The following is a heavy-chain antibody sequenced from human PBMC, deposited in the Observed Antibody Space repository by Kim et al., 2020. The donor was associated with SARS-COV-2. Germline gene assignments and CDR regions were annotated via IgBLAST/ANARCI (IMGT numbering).Heavy chain of an antibody. J-gene: IGHJ4*02. CDR2: ISGRDSST. CDR3: AKGGTWPQYYFDY. V-gene: IGHV3-23*01. Sequence: GGSLRLSCAASGFMFSSNAMSWVRQAPGKGLEWVSGISGRDSSTYYADSVKGRFTISRDNSKYTLYLQMNSLRAEDTAIYYCAKGGTWPQYYFDYWGQGALVTVPS. CDR1: GFMFSSNA. D-gene: IGHD3-16*01.